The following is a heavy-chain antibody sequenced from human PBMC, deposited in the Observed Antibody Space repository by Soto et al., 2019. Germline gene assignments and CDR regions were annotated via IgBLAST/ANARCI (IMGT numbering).Heavy chain of an antibody. CDR1: GVSFSRYA. V-gene: IGHV3-23*01. J-gene: IGHJ5*02. CDR3: ARDHWGTFDP. D-gene: IGHD3-16*01. CDR2: ISSGDDRT. Sequence: GGSLRLSCAASGVSFSRYAMNWVRQAPGKGLEWVSVISSGDDRTYYADSVKGRFTISRDDSNVYLQLNSLRVEETAVYYCARDHWGTFDPWGQGTLVTVSS.